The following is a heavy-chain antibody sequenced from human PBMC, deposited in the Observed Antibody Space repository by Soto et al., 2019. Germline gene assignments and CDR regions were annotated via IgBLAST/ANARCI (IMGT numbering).Heavy chain of an antibody. D-gene: IGHD3-10*01. CDR3: GTRAGGGGY. J-gene: IGHJ4*02. Sequence: EVQLVESGGGLIQPGGSLRLSCAVSGFTVSNNYMSWVRQAPGKGLEGVSVIYSGGYTAYGDSVKGRFTISRDNSKNTIYFKSKSPGAGGAGVFDGGTRAGGGGYWGQGTLVTVSS. CDR2: IYSGGYT. CDR1: GFTVSNNY. V-gene: IGHV3-53*01.